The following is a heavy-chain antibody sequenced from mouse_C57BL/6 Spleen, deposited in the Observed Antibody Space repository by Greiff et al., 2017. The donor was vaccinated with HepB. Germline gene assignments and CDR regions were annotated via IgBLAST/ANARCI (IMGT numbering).Heavy chain of an antibody. Sequence: VQLQQSGAELVRPGASVTLSCKASGYTFTDYEMHWVKQTPVHGLEWIGAIDPETGGTAYNQKFKGKAILTADKSSSTAYMELRSLTSEDSAVYYCTRGLLRGWYFDVWGTGTTVTVSS. CDR2: IDPETGGT. CDR3: TRGLLRGWYFDV. J-gene: IGHJ1*03. D-gene: IGHD1-1*01. CDR1: GYTFTDYE. V-gene: IGHV1-15*01.